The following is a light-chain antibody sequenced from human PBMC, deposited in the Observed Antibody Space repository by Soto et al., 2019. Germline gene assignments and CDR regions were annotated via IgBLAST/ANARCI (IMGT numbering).Light chain of an antibody. Sequence: EIVLTQSPVTLSLSPGERATLSCRASQSVTTFLAWYQQKPGQAPRLLIYDASKRATGIPARFSGSGSGTDFTLTISSLEPEDFAVYYCQQRTSWPLTFGGGTKVEIK. CDR2: DAS. CDR1: QSVTTF. J-gene: IGKJ4*02. V-gene: IGKV3-11*01. CDR3: QQRTSWPLT.